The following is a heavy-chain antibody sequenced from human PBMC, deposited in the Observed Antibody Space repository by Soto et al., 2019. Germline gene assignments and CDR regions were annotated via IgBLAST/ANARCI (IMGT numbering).Heavy chain of an antibody. CDR1: GGSISSGDYY. Sequence: SETLSLTCTVPGGSISSGDYYWSWIRQPPGKGLEWIGYIYYSGSTYYNPSLKSRVTISVDTSKNQFSLKLSSVTAADTAVYYCARGATGTTRVHWFDPWGQGTLVTVSS. CDR2: IYYSGST. J-gene: IGHJ5*02. V-gene: IGHV4-30-4*01. CDR3: ARGATGTTRVHWFDP. D-gene: IGHD1-1*01.